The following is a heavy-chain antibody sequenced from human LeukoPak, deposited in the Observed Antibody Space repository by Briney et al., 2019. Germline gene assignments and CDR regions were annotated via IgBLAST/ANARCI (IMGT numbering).Heavy chain of an antibody. CDR2: MNPNSGST. V-gene: IGHV1-8*01. Sequence: ASVKVSCKASGYIFTNNDINWVRQATGQGLEWMGWMNPNSGSTGYAQKFQGRVTMTRNTSISTAYMELSSLRSEDTAVYYCARGLSRTSVTAQRWGQGTLVTVSS. CDR3: ARGLSRTSVTAQR. CDR1: GYIFTNND. D-gene: IGHD4-17*01. J-gene: IGHJ4*02.